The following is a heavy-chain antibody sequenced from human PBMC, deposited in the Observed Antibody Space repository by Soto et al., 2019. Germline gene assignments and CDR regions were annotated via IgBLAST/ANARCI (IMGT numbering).Heavy chain of an antibody. CDR3: AKDRSVDTRDWFDP. CDR1: GFTFATYA. D-gene: IGHD5-18*01. V-gene: IGHV3-23*01. J-gene: IGHJ5*02. Sequence: GGSLRLSCAASGFTFATYAMNWVRQSPGKGLEWVSGISGSGGSTYYTDSVKGRFTISRDNSKNTLYLQMNSLRADDTAVYYCAKDRSVDTRDWFDPWGQGTLVTVSS. CDR2: ISGSGGST.